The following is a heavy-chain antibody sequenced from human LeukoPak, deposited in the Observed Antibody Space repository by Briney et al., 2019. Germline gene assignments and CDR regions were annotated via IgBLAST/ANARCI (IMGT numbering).Heavy chain of an antibody. D-gene: IGHD1-1*01. CDR1: GGSISSYY. CDR2: IYYSGST. CDR3: ARDGSAWDHAFDI. Sequence: SETLSLTCTVSGGSISSYYWSWIRQPPGKGLEWIGYIYYSGSTNYNPSLKSRVTISVDTSKNQFSLKLSSVTAADTAVYYCARDGSAWDHAFDIWGQGTMVTVSS. J-gene: IGHJ3*02. V-gene: IGHV4-59*01.